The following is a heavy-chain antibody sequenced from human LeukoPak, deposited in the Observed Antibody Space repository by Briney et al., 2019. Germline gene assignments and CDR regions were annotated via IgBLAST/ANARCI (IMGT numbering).Heavy chain of an antibody. D-gene: IGHD4-23*01. V-gene: IGHV4-34*01. CDR3: ARDWGYGGNSHFDY. J-gene: IGHJ4*02. Sequence: SETLSLTCAVYGGSFSGYYWSWIRQPPGKGLEWIGEINHSGSTNYNPSLKSRVTISVDTSKNQFSLKLSSVTAADTAVYYCARDWGYGGNSHFDYWGQGTLVTVSS. CDR1: GGSFSGYY. CDR2: INHSGST.